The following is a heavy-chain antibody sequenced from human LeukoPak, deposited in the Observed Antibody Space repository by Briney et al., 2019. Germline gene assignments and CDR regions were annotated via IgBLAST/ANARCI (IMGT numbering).Heavy chain of an antibody. J-gene: IGHJ3*02. V-gene: IGHV3-48*01. CDR3: ARAKRNAFDI. Sequence: GRTLRLSCAASGLTLRIYSMNCVPEAPGKALVYGSYISRSSSIIYYADSVKGRFTISRDNAKNSLYLQMNSLRAEDTAVYYCARAKRNAFDIWDQGTMVTVSS. CDR2: ISRSSSII. CDR1: GLTLRIYS.